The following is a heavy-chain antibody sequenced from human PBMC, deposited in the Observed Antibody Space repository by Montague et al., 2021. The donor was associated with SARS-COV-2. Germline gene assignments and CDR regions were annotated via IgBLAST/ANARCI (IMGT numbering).Heavy chain of an antibody. V-gene: IGHV4-39*01. CDR1: GGSISSSSYY. CDR2: IYYSGST. Sequence: SETLSLTCTVSGGSISSSSYYWGWIRQPPGKGLDWIGYIYYSGSTYYNPSLKSRVTISVDTSKNQFSLKLSSVTAADTAVYYCARKEMKYSSIWSTGGNWFDPWGQGTLVTVSS. CDR3: ARKEMKYSSIWSTGGNWFDP. D-gene: IGHD6-13*01. J-gene: IGHJ5*02.